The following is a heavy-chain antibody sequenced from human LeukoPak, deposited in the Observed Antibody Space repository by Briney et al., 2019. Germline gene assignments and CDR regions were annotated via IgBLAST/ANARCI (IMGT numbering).Heavy chain of an antibody. CDR2: INTNTGNP. J-gene: IGHJ6*02. Sequence: AASVKVSCKASGYTFTTYIMNWLRQAPGQGLEWMGWINTNTGNPTYAQDFTGRFVFSLDTSVSTAYLQISSLKAEDTAVYYCARETVVVVAAQDYYVMDVWGQGTTLTVSS. CDR3: ARETVVVVAAQDYYVMDV. D-gene: IGHD2-15*01. CDR1: GYTFTTYI. V-gene: IGHV7-4-1*02.